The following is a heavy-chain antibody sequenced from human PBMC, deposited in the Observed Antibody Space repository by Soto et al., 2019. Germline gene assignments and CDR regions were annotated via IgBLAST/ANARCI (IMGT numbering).Heavy chain of an antibody. Sequence: QVQLVQSGAEVKKPGASVKVSCKASGYTFTSYGISWVRQAPGQGLEWMGWISAYSGNTNYAQNLEGRVTMTTDTSTSTAYMELRSLRSDDTAVYYCARQYDILTGYYLEVGYWGQGTLVTVSS. D-gene: IGHD3-9*01. CDR2: ISAYSGNT. CDR1: GYTFTSYG. J-gene: IGHJ4*02. CDR3: ARQYDILTGYYLEVGY. V-gene: IGHV1-18*01.